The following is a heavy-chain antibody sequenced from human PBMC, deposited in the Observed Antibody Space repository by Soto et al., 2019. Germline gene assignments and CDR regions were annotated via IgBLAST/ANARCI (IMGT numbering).Heavy chain of an antibody. D-gene: IGHD3-3*01. Sequence: GGSLRLSCAASGFTFSSYAMHWVRQAPGKGLEWVAVISYDGSNKYYADSVKGRFTISRDNSKNTLYLQMNSLRAEDTAVYYCARPTTIFGVVRDYGLDYWGQGTLVTVSS. CDR2: ISYDGSNK. V-gene: IGHV3-30-3*01. CDR1: GFTFSSYA. CDR3: ARPTTIFGVVRDYGLDY. J-gene: IGHJ4*02.